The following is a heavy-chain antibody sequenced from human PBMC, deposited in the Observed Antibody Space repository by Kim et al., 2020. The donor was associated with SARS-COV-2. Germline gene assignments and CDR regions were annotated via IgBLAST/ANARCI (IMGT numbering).Heavy chain of an antibody. CDR1: GFTFSSYG. CDR2: ISYDGSNK. CDR3: AKVGDYGDYFDY. J-gene: IGHJ4*02. D-gene: IGHD3-16*01. Sequence: GGSLRLSCAASGFTFSSYGMHWVRQAPGKGLEWVEVISYDGSNKYYADSVKGRFTISRDNSKNTLYLQMNSLRAEDTAVYYCAKVGDYGDYFDYWGQGTLVTVSS. V-gene: IGHV3-30*18.